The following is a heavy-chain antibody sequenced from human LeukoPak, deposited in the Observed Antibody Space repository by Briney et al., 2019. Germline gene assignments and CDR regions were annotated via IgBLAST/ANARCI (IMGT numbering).Heavy chain of an antibody. CDR3: AKDYDFWSGPDAFDI. Sequence: PGGSLRLSCAASGFTFSSYGMHWVRQAPGKGLEWVAFIRYDGSNKYYADSVKGRFTISRDNSKNTLYLQMNSLRAEDTAVYHCAKDYDFWSGPDAFDIWGQGTMVTVSS. CDR2: IRYDGSNK. V-gene: IGHV3-30*02. J-gene: IGHJ3*02. CDR1: GFTFSSYG. D-gene: IGHD3-3*01.